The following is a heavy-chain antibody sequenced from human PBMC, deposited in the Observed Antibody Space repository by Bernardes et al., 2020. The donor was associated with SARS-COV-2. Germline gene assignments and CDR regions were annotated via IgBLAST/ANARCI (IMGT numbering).Heavy chain of an antibody. CDR1: GFTLSGYF. D-gene: IGHD1-20*01. V-gene: IGHV3-21*01. CDR3: ARDNSIDY. J-gene: IGHJ4*02. CDR2: ISVSNGDM. Sequence: GFLSPSRAAAGFTLSGYFMHWIRPAPGKGLEWVSSISVSNGDMYYADSVKGRFTISRDNAKSSLYLQMNSLRAEDTAVYYCARDNSIDYWGQGTLVTVSS.